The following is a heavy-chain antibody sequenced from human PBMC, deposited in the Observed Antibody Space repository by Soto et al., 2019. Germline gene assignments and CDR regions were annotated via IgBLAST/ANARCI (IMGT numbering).Heavy chain of an antibody. V-gene: IGHV4-39*01. D-gene: IGHD1-1*01. CDR3: VRHWSSSGNNWFDP. Sequence: KTSETLSLTCTVSGASIRSPTYYWAWIRQSPGKGLEWIARIYYSGTTYYHPSLKSRVTMSVETPKNQVSLKVTSVTAADTALYYCVRHWSSSGNNWFDPWGQGTQVTVSS. J-gene: IGHJ5*02. CDR2: IYYSGTT. CDR1: GASIRSPTYY.